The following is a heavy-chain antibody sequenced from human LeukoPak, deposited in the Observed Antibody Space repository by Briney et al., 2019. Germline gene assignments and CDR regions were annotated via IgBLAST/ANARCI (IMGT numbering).Heavy chain of an antibody. D-gene: IGHD4-17*01. J-gene: IGHJ5*02. V-gene: IGHV3-33*01. CDR3: SRGGYGDYNNWFDP. Sequence: GGSLRLSCAVSGFTFSSFGMHWVRQAPGKGLEWVADIWYNGSNKYYAESVKGRFTISRDNSKNTLYLQMNSLRAEDTAVYYCSRGGYGDYNNWFDPWGQGTLVIVSS. CDR2: IWYNGSNK. CDR1: GFTFSSFG.